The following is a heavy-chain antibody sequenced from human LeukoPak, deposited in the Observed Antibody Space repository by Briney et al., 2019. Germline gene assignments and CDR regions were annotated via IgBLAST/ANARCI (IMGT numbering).Heavy chain of an antibody. CDR2: ISSSSSII. Sequence: GGSLRLSCAASGFTFSSYSMNWVRQAPGKGLEWVSNISSSSSIIYYADSVKGRFTISRDNAKNSLYLQMNSLRAEDTAVYYCARGKIRGYSYAPPDYLWGQGTLVTVSS. CDR1: GFTFSSYS. V-gene: IGHV3-48*01. D-gene: IGHD5-18*01. CDR3: ARGKIRGYSYAPPDYL. J-gene: IGHJ5*02.